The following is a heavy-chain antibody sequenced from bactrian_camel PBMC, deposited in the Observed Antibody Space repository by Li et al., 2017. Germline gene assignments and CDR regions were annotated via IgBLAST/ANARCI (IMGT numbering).Heavy chain of an antibody. CDR2: IRSGGGTT. Sequence: DVQLVESGGGLVQPGGSLTLSCVASGFAFSTYAMSWVRQAPGKGLEWVSTIRSGGGTTVYADSVKGRFTISRDNAKNMVYLLMNSLKSEDTAVYYCVRDGGSSYFGYWGQGTQVTVS. V-gene: IGHV3S40*01. D-gene: IGHD6*01. CDR1: GFAFSTYA. J-gene: IGHJ6*01. CDR3: VRDGGSSYFGY.